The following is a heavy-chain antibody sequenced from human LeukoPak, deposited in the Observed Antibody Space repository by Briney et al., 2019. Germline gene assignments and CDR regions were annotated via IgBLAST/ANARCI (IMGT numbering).Heavy chain of an antibody. J-gene: IGHJ4*02. V-gene: IGHV3-7*01. Sequence: GGSLRLSCAASGFTFSTYWMSWVRQAPGKGLEWVANIKQDGSEKYYVDSVKGRFTISRDNAKNSLYLRMNSLRAEDTALYYCARDKIVGATHFDYWGQGTLVTVSS. CDR2: IKQDGSEK. CDR1: GFTFSTYW. D-gene: IGHD1-26*01. CDR3: ARDKIVGATHFDY.